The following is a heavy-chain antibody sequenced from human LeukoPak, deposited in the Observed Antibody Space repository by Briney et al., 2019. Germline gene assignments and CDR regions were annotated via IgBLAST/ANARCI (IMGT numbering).Heavy chain of an antibody. V-gene: IGHV4-39*07. CDR1: GGSISSSSYY. CDR3: ARVVYYDSSGSYYFDY. Sequence: SETLSLTCTVSGGSISSSSYYWGWIRQPPGKGLEWIGSIYYSGSTYYNPSLKSRVTISVDTSKDQFSLKLSSVTAADTAVYYCARVVYYDSSGSYYFDYWGQGTLVTVSS. D-gene: IGHD3-22*01. J-gene: IGHJ4*02. CDR2: IYYSGST.